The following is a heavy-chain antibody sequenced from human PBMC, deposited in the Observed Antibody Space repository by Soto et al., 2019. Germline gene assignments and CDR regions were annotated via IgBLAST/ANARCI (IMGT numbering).Heavy chain of an antibody. J-gene: IGHJ5*02. D-gene: IGHD3-22*01. CDR1: GFTFSIYA. CDR3: AKVPLYDSSGYTSVP. CDR2: ISGSGGST. V-gene: IGHV3-23*01. Sequence: GRSLRLSCAASGFTFSIYAMSWVRQAPGKGLEWVSAISGSGGSTYYADSVKGRFTISRDNSKNTLYLQMNSLRAEDTAVYYCAKVPLYDSSGYTSVPWGQGTLVTVSS.